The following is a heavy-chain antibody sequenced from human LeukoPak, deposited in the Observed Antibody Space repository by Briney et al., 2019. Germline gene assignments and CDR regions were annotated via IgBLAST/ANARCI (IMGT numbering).Heavy chain of an antibody. CDR3: ATNGLRGDNQQPDDTFDV. V-gene: IGHV1-24*01. J-gene: IGHJ3*01. CDR2: FDPENVDM. D-gene: IGHD1/OR15-1a*01. CDR1: GHTLTELA. Sequence: ASVKVSCKVSGHTLTELAIHWVRQAPGKGLEWVGGFDPENVDMGYAQNFQGRVTMTEDTSTDTAYMELSSLRSGDTAVYYCATNGLRGDNQQPDDTFDVWVQGTMVTVSA.